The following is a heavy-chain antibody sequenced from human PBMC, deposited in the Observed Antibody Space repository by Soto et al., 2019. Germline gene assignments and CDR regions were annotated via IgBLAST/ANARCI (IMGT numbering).Heavy chain of an antibody. V-gene: IGHV3-33*01. CDR1: GFTFSSYG. J-gene: IGHJ4*02. CDR3: ARGGLGYGGNSGDY. D-gene: IGHD4-17*01. CDR2: IWYDGSNK. Sequence: QVQLVESGGGVVQPGRSLRLSCAASGFTFSSYGMHWVRQAPGKGLEWVAVIWYDGSNKYYADSVKGRFTISRDNSKNKLYLQMNSLRAEDTAVYYCARGGLGYGGNSGDYWGQGTLVTVSS.